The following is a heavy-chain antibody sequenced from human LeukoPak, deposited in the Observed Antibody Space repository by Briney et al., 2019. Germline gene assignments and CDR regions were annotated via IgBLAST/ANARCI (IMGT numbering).Heavy chain of an antibody. CDR1: GFSLSTSALG. V-gene: IGHV2-5*02. CDR3: ATLSCIGSCYSVVYHWFGP. J-gene: IGHJ5*02. CDR2: FYWDDDR. Sequence: SGATLVNPTQTFTLTCTFSGFSLSTSALGVGWIRQPQGKALEWLVHFYWDDDRRYSPSLKSMLTITKDNSKNQVVLKMNNMDPVDTAPYYCATLSCIGSCYSVVYHWFGPWGQGTLVTVSS. D-gene: IGHD2-15*01.